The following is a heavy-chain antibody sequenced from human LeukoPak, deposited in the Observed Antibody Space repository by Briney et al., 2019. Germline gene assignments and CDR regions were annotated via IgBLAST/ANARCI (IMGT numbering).Heavy chain of an antibody. J-gene: IGHJ5*02. CDR2: TYCRSTWYN. D-gene: IGHD2-2*01. Sequence: QTLSLTCAISGDSVSSNSVTWNWIRQSPSRGLEWLGRTYCRSTWYNDYAVSVRGRITVNPDTSKNQFSLHLNSVTPEDTAVYYCARRLTQYDCFDPWGQGILVTVSS. V-gene: IGHV6-1*01. CDR1: GDSVSSNSVT. CDR3: ARRLTQYDCFDP.